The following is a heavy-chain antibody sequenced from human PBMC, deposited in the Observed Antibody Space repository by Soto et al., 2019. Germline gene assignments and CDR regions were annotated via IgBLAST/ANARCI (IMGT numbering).Heavy chain of an antibody. CDR2: IKQDGSEK. D-gene: IGHD2-8*02. Sequence: GGSLRLSCAASGFTFSSYWMSWVRQAPGKGLEWVANIKQDGSEKYYVDSVKGRFTISRDNAKNSLYLQMNSLRAEDTAVYYCARDKAWSLDAFDIWGQGTMVTVSS. CDR1: GFTFSSYW. J-gene: IGHJ3*02. V-gene: IGHV3-7*01. CDR3: ARDKAWSLDAFDI.